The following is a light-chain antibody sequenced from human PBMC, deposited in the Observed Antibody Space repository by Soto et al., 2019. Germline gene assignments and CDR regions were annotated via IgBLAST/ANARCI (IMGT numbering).Light chain of an antibody. Sequence: QSALTQPRPVSGSPGQSVTISCTGTSSDVGGYNYVSWYQQHPGKAPKLMIYDVNKRPSGVPDRFSGSKSGNTASLTISGLQAEDEADYSCCSYAGSYTVVFGGGTKVTVL. V-gene: IGLV2-11*01. CDR2: DVN. CDR3: CSYAGSYTVV. J-gene: IGLJ2*01. CDR1: SSDVGGYNY.